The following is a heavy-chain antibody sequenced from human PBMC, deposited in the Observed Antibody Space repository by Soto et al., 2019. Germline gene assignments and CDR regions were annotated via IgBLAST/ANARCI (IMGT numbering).Heavy chain of an antibody. Sequence: PSETLSLTCAVCGDSMKTETWWSWLRQLPGTGLEWIGEIKHTGDANANPALRSRVSMSVDRTKNQFFLNLRSVSAADTAVYFCAREGRLHWFESWGQGTLVTVSS. CDR2: IKHTGDA. V-gene: IGHV4-4*02. J-gene: IGHJ5*01. CDR3: AREGRLHWFES. CDR1: GDSMKTETW.